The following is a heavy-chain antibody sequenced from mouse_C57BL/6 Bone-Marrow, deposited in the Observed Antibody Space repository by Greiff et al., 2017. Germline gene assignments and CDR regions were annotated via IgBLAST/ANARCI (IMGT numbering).Heavy chain of an antibody. CDR3: ARYKGDRGYAMDY. J-gene: IGHJ4*01. CDR2: IRNKANGYTT. CDR1: GFTFTDYY. D-gene: IGHD2-14*01. V-gene: IGHV7-3*01. Sequence: EVKLVESGGGLVQPGGSLSLSCAASGFTFTDYYMSWVRQPPGKALEWLGFIRNKANGYTTEYSASVKGRFTISRDNSQSILYRQMNALRAEDSATYYCARYKGDRGYAMDYWGQGTSVTVSS.